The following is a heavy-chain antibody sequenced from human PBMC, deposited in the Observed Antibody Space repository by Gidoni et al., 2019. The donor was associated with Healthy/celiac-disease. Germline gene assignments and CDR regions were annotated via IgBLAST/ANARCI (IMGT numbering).Heavy chain of an antibody. CDR3: ARDPPYGSGSN. J-gene: IGHJ4*02. V-gene: IGHV4-34*01. D-gene: IGHD3-10*01. CDR1: GWYFSGYY. Sequence: QLQLQQWGAGLLNPSETLSLTCAVYGWYFSGYYWSWLRQPPGKGLEWIGEINHSGSTNYNPSLKSRVTISVDTSKNQFSLKLSSVTAADTAVYYCARDPPYGSGSNWGQGTLVTVSS. CDR2: INHSGST.